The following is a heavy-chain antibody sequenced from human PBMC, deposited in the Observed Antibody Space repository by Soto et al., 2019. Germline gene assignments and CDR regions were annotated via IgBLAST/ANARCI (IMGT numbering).Heavy chain of an antibody. CDR1: GFTFSSYA. D-gene: IGHD1-26*01. Sequence: GGSLRLSCAASGFTFSSYAMSWVRQAPGKGLEWVSAISSSGGGTSYTDSVKGRFTISRDTSKNTLYLQMSSLRAEDTAVYYCATGSASYDYWGQGTLVTVSS. CDR3: ATGSASYDY. J-gene: IGHJ4*02. V-gene: IGHV3-23*01. CDR2: ISSSGGGT.